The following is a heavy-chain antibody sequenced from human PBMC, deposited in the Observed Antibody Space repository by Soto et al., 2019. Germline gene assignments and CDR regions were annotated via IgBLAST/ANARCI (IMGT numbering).Heavy chain of an antibody. Sequence: EVQLVETGGGLIQPGGSLTLSCAASGFSVSSTYMSWVRQAPGKGLQWVSVLYVGGTTYYANSVKGRFTISRDNSRNTLYLHLDSLTTEDTAVYYCARHTPTNSWPAALDYWGQGALVTVSS. D-gene: IGHD2-15*01. CDR3: ARHTPTNSWPAALDY. CDR2: LYVGGTT. CDR1: GFSVSSTY. V-gene: IGHV3-53*02. J-gene: IGHJ4*02.